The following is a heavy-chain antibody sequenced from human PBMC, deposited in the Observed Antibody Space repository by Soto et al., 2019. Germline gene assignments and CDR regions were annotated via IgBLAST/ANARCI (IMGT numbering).Heavy chain of an antibody. J-gene: IGHJ4*02. CDR3: ATSVGTGMGTLSY. D-gene: IGHD5-18*01. V-gene: IGHV3-13*01. CDR1: GFTFSYYD. Sequence: GGSLRLSCTASGFTFSYYDMHWVRQATGKGLEWVSLIGTPGDTYYPDSVKGRFTISRENAKSSIYLQMNSLRAEDTAVYYCATSVGTGMGTLSYWGQGTRVTVS. CDR2: IGTPGDT.